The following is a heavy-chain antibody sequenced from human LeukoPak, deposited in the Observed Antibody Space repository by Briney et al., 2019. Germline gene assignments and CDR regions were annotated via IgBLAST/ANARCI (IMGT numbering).Heavy chain of an antibody. V-gene: IGHV1-46*01. D-gene: IGHD2-15*01. CDR2: INPSGGGT. CDR3: ARAPPDCSGGSCYSSDWFDP. CDR1: GYTFTSYY. J-gene: IGHJ5*02. Sequence: ASVKVSCKASGYTFTSYYMHWVRQAPGQGLEWMGIINPSGGGTSYAQKFQGRVTMTRDTSTSTVYMELSSLRSEDTAVYYCARAPPDCSGGSCYSSDWFDPWGQGTLVTVSS.